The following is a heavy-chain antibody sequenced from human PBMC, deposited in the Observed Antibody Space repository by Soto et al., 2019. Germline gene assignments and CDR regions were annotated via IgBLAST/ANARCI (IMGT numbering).Heavy chain of an antibody. CDR1: AYTFTSYG. CDR2: ISAYNGNT. CDR3: ARDLAGECSSTSSYGGNWFDP. D-gene: IGHD2-2*01. J-gene: IGHJ5*02. V-gene: IGHV1-18*04. Sequence: ASVKVSCPASAYTFTSYGISWVRQAPGQGLEWMGWISAYNGNTNYAQKLQGRVTMTTDTSTSTAYMELRSLRSDDTAVYYCARDLAGECSSTSSYGGNWFDPWGQGTLVTVSS.